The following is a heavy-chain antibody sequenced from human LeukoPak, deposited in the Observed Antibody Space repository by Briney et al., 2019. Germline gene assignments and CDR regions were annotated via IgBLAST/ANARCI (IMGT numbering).Heavy chain of an antibody. V-gene: IGHV1-18*01. D-gene: IGHD3-9*01. Sequence: RPTVKVSCKASGYTFTSYGISWVRQAPGQGLEWMGWISAYNGNTNYAQKLQGRVTMTTDTSTSTAYMELRSLRSDDTAVYYCARGDYDILTGAGGFDPWGQGTLVTVSS. CDR2: ISAYNGNT. J-gene: IGHJ5*02. CDR3: ARGDYDILTGAGGFDP. CDR1: GYTFTSYG.